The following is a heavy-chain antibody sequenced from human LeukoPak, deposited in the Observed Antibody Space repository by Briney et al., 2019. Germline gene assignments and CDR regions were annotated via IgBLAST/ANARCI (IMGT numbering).Heavy chain of an antibody. V-gene: IGHV1-69*13. CDR1: GYTFTGYH. Sequence: ASVKVSCKASGYTFTGYHMHWVRQAPGQGLEWMGGIIPIFGTANYAQKFQGRVTITADESTSTAYMELSSLRSEDTAVYYCARVGGRTVTTTSFDYWGQGTLVTVSS. D-gene: IGHD4-11*01. CDR3: ARVGGRTVTTTSFDY. J-gene: IGHJ4*02. CDR2: IIPIFGTA.